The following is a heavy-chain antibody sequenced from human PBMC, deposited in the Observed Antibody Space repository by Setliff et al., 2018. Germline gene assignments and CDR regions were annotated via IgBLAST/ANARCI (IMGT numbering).Heavy chain of an antibody. Sequence: SVKVSCKASGYTFTTYAISWMRQAPGQGLAWMGWINTNTGNPSYAQVFTGRFVFSLDTSVSTAYLQISSLKAEDTALYYCARASRFGTIKYRGDYYMDVWGKGTTVTVSS. CDR2: INTNTGNP. J-gene: IGHJ6*03. CDR3: ARASRFGTIKYRGDYYMDV. V-gene: IGHV7-4-1*02. CDR1: GYTFTTYA. D-gene: IGHD3-10*01.